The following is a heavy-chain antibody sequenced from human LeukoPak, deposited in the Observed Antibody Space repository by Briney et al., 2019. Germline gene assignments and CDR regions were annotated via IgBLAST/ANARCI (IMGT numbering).Heavy chain of an antibody. J-gene: IGHJ3*02. Sequence: GGSLRLSCAASGFTFSSYWMSWVRQAPGKGLEWVANIKQDGSEKYYVDSVKGRFTISRDNAKNSLYLQMKSLRAGDTAVYYCARDRGGGNWNDVPDAFDIWGQGTMVTVSS. V-gene: IGHV3-7*01. CDR1: GFTFSSYW. CDR3: ARDRGGGNWNDVPDAFDI. D-gene: IGHD1-1*01. CDR2: IKQDGSEK.